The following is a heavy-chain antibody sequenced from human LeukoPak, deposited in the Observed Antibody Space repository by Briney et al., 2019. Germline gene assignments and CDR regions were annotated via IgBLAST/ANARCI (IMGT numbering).Heavy chain of an antibody. CDR3: ARAQWRTYSYYYMDV. CDR1: GFTVSFNY. Sequence: PGGSLRLSCAASGFTVSFNYMSWVRQAPGKGLEWISGIYSGGSTYYADSVKGRFTISRDDSKNTLYLQMNSLRAEDTAIYYCARAQWRTYSYYYMDVWGKGTTVTVSS. V-gene: IGHV3-53*01. D-gene: IGHD6-19*01. CDR2: IYSGGST. J-gene: IGHJ6*03.